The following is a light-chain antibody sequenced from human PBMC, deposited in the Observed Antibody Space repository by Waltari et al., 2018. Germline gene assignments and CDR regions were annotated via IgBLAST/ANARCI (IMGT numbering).Light chain of an antibody. J-gene: IGLJ2*01. V-gene: IGLV2-14*01. CDR2: EDN. CDR1: SSDVGGPNY. Sequence: QSALTQPASVSGSPGQSITISCTGTSSDVGGPNYVSWYQHHPGKAPKLMMYEDNNRPAGVLTRFSGSKSGNTASLTISDLQAEDEADYHCSSYTSSSTVVFGGGTKLTVL. CDR3: SSYTSSSTVV.